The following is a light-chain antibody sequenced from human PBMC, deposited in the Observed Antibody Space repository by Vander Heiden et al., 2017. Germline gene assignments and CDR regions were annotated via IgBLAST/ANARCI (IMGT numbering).Light chain of an antibody. CDR2: GAS. Sequence: EIVMTQSPATLSVSPGERATLSCRASQSVTINLAWYQQKPGQAPRIIIYGASTRATGIPARFSGSGSGTEFTLTISSLQSEDFAVYYCQQYNNWPLYTFGQGNKLEIK. CDR3: QQYNNWPLYT. J-gene: IGKJ2*01. CDR1: QSVTIN. V-gene: IGKV3-15*01.